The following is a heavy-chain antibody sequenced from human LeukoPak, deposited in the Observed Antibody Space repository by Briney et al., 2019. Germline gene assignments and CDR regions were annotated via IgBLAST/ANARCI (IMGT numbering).Heavy chain of an antibody. CDR3: AREYYGRALDP. CDR2: TKQDGSEK. CDR1: GFTFSSYW. J-gene: IGHJ5*02. V-gene: IGHV3-7*05. D-gene: IGHD2-21*01. Sequence: GGSLRLSCAASGFTFSSYWMTWVRQAPGRGLEWVANTKQDGSEKYYVDSVKGRFTISRDNPKNSVFLQMNSLRADDTAVYYCAREYYGRALDPWGQGTLVTVSS.